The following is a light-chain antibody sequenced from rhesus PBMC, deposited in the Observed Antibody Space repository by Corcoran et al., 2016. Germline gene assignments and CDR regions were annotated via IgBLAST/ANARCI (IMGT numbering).Light chain of an antibody. CDR2: AAS. V-gene: IGKV1-74*01. CDR1: ENVNTY. Sequence: DIQMTQSPSSLSASVGDRVTITCRARENVNTYLHWYQKTPGKAPNLLIYAASTLQSGVPSRLCGSGPGTDYTFTISSLQPEDVATYYCQHSKGTPLTVGGGTKVEIK. J-gene: IGKJ4*01. CDR3: QHSKGTPLT.